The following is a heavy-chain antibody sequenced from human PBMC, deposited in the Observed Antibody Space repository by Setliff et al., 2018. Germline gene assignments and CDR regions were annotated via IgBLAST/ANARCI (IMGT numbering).Heavy chain of an antibody. Sequence: SETLSLTCTVSGGTISSSSYYWGWIRQPPGKGLEWIGSIYYSGSTYYNPSLKSRVTISVDTSKNQFSLKLSSVTAADTAVYYCARRTEYYNLWSGYYDYRGQRTLVTISS. D-gene: IGHD3-3*01. CDR3: ARRTEYYNLWSGYYDY. CDR2: IYYSGST. V-gene: IGHV4-39*07. CDR1: GGTISSSSYY. J-gene: IGHJ4*02.